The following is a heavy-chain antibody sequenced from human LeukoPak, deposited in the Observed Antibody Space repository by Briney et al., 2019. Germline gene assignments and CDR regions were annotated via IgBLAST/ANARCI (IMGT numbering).Heavy chain of an antibody. J-gene: IGHJ5*02. Sequence: ASVTVSCKASGYTFTDYYMHWVRQAPGQGLAWMGWINPNSGGTNYAQKFQGRVTMTRDTSISTAYMELSRLRSDDTAVYYCARDLLYYDIAGAWGQGTLVTVSS. CDR3: ARDLLYYDIAGA. V-gene: IGHV1-2*02. CDR2: INPNSGGT. D-gene: IGHD3-22*01. CDR1: GYTFTDYY.